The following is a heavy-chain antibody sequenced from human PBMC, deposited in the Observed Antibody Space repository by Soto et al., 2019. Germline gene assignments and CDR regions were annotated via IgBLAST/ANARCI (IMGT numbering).Heavy chain of an antibody. CDR3: AKYSNAAIDY. CDR2: IYPGDSDT. J-gene: IGHJ4*02. V-gene: IGHV5-51*01. CDR1: GYSFTSYW. D-gene: IGHD4-4*01. Sequence: LGAALKISCKGSGYSFTSYWIGWVRQMPGTGLEWMGIIYPGDSDTRYSPSFQGQVSISADKSISTAYLQWISLKASDTALYYCAKYSNAAIDYWGQGTLVTVSS.